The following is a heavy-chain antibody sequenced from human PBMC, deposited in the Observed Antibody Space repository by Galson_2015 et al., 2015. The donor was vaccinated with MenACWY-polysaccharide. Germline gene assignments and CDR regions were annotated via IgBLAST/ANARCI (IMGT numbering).Heavy chain of an antibody. CDR2: MNPNSGNI. CDR3: ARAGYKASDY. CDR1: GYTFTSYD. V-gene: IGHV1-8*01. D-gene: IGHD5-18*01. Sequence: SVKVSCKASGYTFTSYDINWVRQTPGQGLEWMGWMNPNSGNIGYAQKFLGKFTMTRDTSMGTAYMELNGLRPDHTAVYYCARAGYKASDYWGQGTLVTVSS. J-gene: IGHJ4*02.